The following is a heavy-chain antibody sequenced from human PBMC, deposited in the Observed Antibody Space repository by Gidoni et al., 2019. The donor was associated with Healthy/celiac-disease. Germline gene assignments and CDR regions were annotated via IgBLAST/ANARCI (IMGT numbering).Heavy chain of an antibody. Sequence: QVQLVESGGGVVQPGRSLRLSCAASGFTFSSYAMHWVRQAPGKGLEWVAVISYDGSNKYYADSVKGRFTISRDNSKNTLYLQMNSLRAEDTAVYYCARDIAAADSYYYGMDVWGQGTTVTVSS. CDR1: GFTFSSYA. V-gene: IGHV3-30-3*01. D-gene: IGHD6-13*01. CDR3: ARDIAAADSYYYGMDV. CDR2: ISYDGSNK. J-gene: IGHJ6*02.